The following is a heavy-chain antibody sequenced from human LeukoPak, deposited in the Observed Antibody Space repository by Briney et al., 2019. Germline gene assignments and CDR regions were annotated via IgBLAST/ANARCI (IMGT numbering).Heavy chain of an antibody. CDR3: ARRGYSSSPRAFDI. D-gene: IGHD6-13*01. CDR1: GFTYSTNA. CDR2: INHSGST. J-gene: IGHJ3*02. Sequence: PGGSLKLSCVVSGFTYSTNAMSWVRQPPGKGLEWIGEINHSGSTNYNPSLKSRVTISVDTSKNQFSLKLSSVTAADTAVYYCARRGYSSSPRAFDIWGQGTMVTVSS. V-gene: IGHV4-34*01.